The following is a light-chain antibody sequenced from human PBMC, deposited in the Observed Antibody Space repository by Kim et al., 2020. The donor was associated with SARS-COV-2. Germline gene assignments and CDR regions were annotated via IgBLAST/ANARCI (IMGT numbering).Light chain of an antibody. V-gene: IGLV3-1*01. CDR1: KLGDKY. J-gene: IGLJ2*01. Sequence: YELTQPPSVCVSPGQTASITCSGDKLGDKYACWYQQKPGQSPVLVIYQDSKRPSGIPERFSGSNSGNTATLTISGTQAMDEADYYCQAWDSSTAVFGGGTKLTVL. CDR3: QAWDSSTAV. CDR2: QDS.